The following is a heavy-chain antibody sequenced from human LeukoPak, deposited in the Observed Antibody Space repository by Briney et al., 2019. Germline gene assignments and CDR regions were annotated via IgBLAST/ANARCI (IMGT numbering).Heavy chain of an antibody. CDR2: INPSSGDT. CDR1: GYTFTGYY. J-gene: IGHJ6*03. Sequence: ASVKVSCKASGYTFTGYYMHWVRQAPGQGLEWMGWINPSSGDTNYAQKFQGGVTMTRDTSISTAYMELSRLRSDDTAVYYCARGVTGIYYYYYMDVWGKGTTVTVSS. D-gene: IGHD3-10*01. CDR3: ARGVTGIYYYYYMDV. V-gene: IGHV1-2*02.